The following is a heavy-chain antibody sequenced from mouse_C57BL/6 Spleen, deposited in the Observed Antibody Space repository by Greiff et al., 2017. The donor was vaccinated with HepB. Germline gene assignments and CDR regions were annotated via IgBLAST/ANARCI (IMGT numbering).Heavy chain of an antibody. D-gene: IGHD2-5*01. V-gene: IGHV5-17*01. CDR2: ISSGSSTI. CDR1: GFTFSDYG. CDR3: ARPGYSNYFWYFDV. Sequence: EVQLQESGGGLVKPGGSLKLSCAASGFTFSDYGMHWVRQAPEKGLEWVAYISSGSSTIYYADNVKGRVTITRDNAKNTLFLQMASLRSEDTAMYYCARPGYSNYFWYFDVWGTGTTVTVSS. J-gene: IGHJ1*03.